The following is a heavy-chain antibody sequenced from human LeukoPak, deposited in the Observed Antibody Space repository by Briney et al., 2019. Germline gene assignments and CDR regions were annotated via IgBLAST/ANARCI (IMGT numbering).Heavy chain of an antibody. Sequence: SETLSLTCTVSGYSISSGYYWGWIRQPPGKGLEWIGSIYHSGSTYYNPSLKSRVTISVDTSKNQFSLKLSSVTAADTAVYYCARGGNIAMVTDWGQGTLVTVSS. V-gene: IGHV4-38-2*02. CDR1: GYSISSGYY. D-gene: IGHD5-18*01. CDR2: IYHSGST. J-gene: IGHJ4*02. CDR3: ARGGNIAMVTD.